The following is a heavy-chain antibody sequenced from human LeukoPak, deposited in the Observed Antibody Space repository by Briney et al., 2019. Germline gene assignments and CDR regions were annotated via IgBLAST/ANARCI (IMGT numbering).Heavy chain of an antibody. CDR3: ARGTPRSMDV. V-gene: IGHV3-48*03. CDR1: GFTFRRYE. Sequence: GGSLRLSCAASGFTFRRYEMIWVRQAPGKGLEWVSYISYSGTTIYYAGSVNSRFTISRDNAKDSLYLQMDSLRAEDTALYYCARGTPRSMDVWGQGTTVTVSS. CDR2: ISYSGTTI. D-gene: IGHD1-14*01. J-gene: IGHJ6*02.